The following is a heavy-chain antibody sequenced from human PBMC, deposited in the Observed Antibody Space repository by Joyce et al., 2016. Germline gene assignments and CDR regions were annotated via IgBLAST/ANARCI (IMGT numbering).Heavy chain of an antibody. V-gene: IGHV3-21*01. CDR2: ISSNRNSI. CDR1: GFTFSSYS. J-gene: IGHJ6*02. CDR3: ARNSAPRASTYYGLDV. D-gene: IGHD5/OR15-5a*01. Sequence: EVQLVESGGGLVRPGGSLRLSCAASGFTFSSYSMNWVRQAPGKGLEWFSFISSNRNSIYYADAVKGRFTISRDNAKSSLFLQMDSLRAEDTAVYYCARNSAPRASTYYGLDVWGQGTTVTVSS.